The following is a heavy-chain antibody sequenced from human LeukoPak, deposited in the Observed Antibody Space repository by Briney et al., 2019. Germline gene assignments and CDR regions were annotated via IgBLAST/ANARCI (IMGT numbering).Heavy chain of an antibody. CDR2: INHSGST. J-gene: IGHJ3*02. CDR3: ASLLGPYRLRWSPDDAFDI. CDR1: GGSISSSSYY. V-gene: IGHV4-39*07. Sequence: PSETLSLTCTVSGGSISSSSYYWGWIRQPPGKGLEWIGEINHSGSTNYNPSLKSRVTISVDTSKNQFSLKLSSVTAADTAVYYCASLLGPYRLRWSPDDAFDIWGQGAMVTVSS. D-gene: IGHD4-23*01.